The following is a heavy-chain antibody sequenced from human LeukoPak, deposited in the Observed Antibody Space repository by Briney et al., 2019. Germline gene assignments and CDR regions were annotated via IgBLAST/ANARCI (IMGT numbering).Heavy chain of an antibody. D-gene: IGHD5-12*01. CDR2: IKEDGSEK. V-gene: IGHV3-7*01. J-gene: IGHJ4*02. Sequence: GGSLRLSCAASGFTFSSYWMTWVRQAPGKGLEWVAHIKEDGSEKYHVESVKGRFTISRDNAKNSLYLQMNSLRDEDTAVYYCARSGGYGWDYWGQGTLVTVSS. CDR3: ARSGGYGWDY. CDR1: GFTFSSYW.